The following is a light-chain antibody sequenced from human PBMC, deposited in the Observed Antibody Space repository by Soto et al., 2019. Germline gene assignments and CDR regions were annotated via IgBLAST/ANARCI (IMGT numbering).Light chain of an antibody. CDR2: TAS. V-gene: IGKV1-5*03. Sequence: DIQMTQSPSTLSASVGDRVTITCRASQSISTWLAWYQQKPGKAPQLLIFTASNLERGVPSRFSGSGSGTECTITISSLQPDDFATYYCQQHNSYPRTFGQGTKVEIK. J-gene: IGKJ1*01. CDR3: QQHNSYPRT. CDR1: QSISTW.